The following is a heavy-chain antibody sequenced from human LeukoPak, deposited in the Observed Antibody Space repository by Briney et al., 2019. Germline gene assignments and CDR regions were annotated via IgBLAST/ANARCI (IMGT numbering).Heavy chain of an antibody. CDR3: AKVGPTVTSYFDY. Sequence: GRSLRLSCAASGFTFSSYGMHWVRQAPGKGLEWVAVISYDGSNKYYADSVKGRFTISRDNSKNTLYLQMNSLRAEDTAVYYCAKVGPTVTSYFDYWGQGTLVTVSS. J-gene: IGHJ4*02. V-gene: IGHV3-30*18. D-gene: IGHD4-11*01. CDR1: GFTFSSYG. CDR2: ISYDGSNK.